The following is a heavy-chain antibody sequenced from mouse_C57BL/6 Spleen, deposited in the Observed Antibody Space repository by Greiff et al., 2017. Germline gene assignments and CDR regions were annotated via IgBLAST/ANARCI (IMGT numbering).Heavy chain of an antibody. CDR3: ARNSLYDGYYYYAMDY. Sequence: VKLMESGPGLVAPSQSLSITCTVSGFSLTSYAISWVRQPPGKGLEWLGVIWTGGGTNYNSALKSRLSISKDNSKSQVFLKMNSLQTDDTARYYCARNSLYDGYYYYAMDYWGQGTSVTVSS. J-gene: IGHJ4*01. CDR2: IWTGGGT. V-gene: IGHV2-9-1*01. D-gene: IGHD2-3*01. CDR1: GFSLTSYA.